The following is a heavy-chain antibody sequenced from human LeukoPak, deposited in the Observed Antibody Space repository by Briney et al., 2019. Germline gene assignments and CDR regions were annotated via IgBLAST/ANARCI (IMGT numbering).Heavy chain of an antibody. CDR2: INTNTGNP. Sequence: ASVKVSCKASGYTFTSYAMNWVRQAPGQGLEWMGWINTNTGNPTYAQGFTGRFVFSLDTSVSTAYLQISSLKAEDTAVYYCARASADIQWLVPYWTDYWGQGTLVTVSS. CDR1: GYTFTSYA. J-gene: IGHJ4*02. V-gene: IGHV7-4-1*02. D-gene: IGHD6-19*01. CDR3: ARASADIQWLVPYWTDY.